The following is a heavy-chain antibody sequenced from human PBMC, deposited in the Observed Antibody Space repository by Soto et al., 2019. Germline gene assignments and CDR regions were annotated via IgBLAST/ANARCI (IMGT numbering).Heavy chain of an antibody. J-gene: IGHJ5*02. Sequence: GGSLRLSCAASGCTFSSYSMNWVRQAPGKGLEWVSSISSSSSYIYYADSVKGRFTISRDNAKNSLYLQMNSLRAEDTAVYYCARGTIGYSSGWSSPRNWFDPWGQGTLVTVSS. CDR2: ISSSSSYI. CDR3: ARGTIGYSSGWSSPRNWFDP. V-gene: IGHV3-21*01. CDR1: GCTFSSYS. D-gene: IGHD6-19*01.